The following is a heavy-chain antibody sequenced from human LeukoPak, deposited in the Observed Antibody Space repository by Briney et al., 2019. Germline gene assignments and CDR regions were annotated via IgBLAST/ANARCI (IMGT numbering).Heavy chain of an antibody. CDR1: GGSISSGGYY. D-gene: IGHD1-7*01. V-gene: IGHV4-31*03. Sequence: SETLSLTCTVSGGSISSGGYYWSWIRQHPGTGLEWIGYIYYSGSTYYNPSLKSRVTISVDTSKNQFSLKLSSVTAADTAVYYCARGRTGTPNWFDPWGQGTLVTVSS. J-gene: IGHJ5*02. CDR3: ARGRTGTPNWFDP. CDR2: IYYSGST.